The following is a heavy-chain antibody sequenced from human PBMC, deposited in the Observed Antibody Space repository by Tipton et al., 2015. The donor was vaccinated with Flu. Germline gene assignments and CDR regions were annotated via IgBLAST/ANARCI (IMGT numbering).Heavy chain of an antibody. Sequence: LRLSCTVSGYSISTRYYWGWVRQPPGQGLEWIGNICPGSPYYNSSLRSRVTISLVTSKTQFSLRLASVTAADTAVYYCARDQGFDDGLAYDYYAMDVWGQGTTVTVSS. V-gene: IGHV4-38-2*02. CDR2: ICPGSP. D-gene: IGHD3-10*01. CDR3: ARDQGFDDGLAYDYYAMDV. CDR1: GYSISTRYY. J-gene: IGHJ6*02.